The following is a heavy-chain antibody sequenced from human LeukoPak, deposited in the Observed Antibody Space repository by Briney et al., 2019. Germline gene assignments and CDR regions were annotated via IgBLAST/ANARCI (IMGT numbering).Heavy chain of an antibody. J-gene: IGHJ6*03. CDR2: IIPIFGTA. D-gene: IGHD5-18*01. V-gene: IGHV1-69*13. CDR1: GGTFSSYA. Sequence: ASVKVSCKASGGTFSSYAISWVRQAPGQGLEWMGGIIPIFGTANYAQKFQGRVTITADESTSTAYMELSSLRSEDTAVYYCARVHYSPEGYYYYMDVWGKGTTVTISS. CDR3: ARVHYSPEGYYYYMDV.